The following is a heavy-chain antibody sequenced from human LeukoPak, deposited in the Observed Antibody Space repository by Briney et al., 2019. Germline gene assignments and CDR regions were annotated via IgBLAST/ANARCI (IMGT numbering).Heavy chain of an antibody. Sequence: SETLSLTCAVYGGSFSGYYWSWIRQPPGKGLEWIGEINHSGSTNYNPSLKSRVTISVDTSKNHFSLKLSSVTAADTAVYYCARDLRGGYDFWSGYYTPYYFDYWGQGTLVTVSP. CDR3: ARDLRGGYDFWSGYYTPYYFDY. D-gene: IGHD3-3*01. V-gene: IGHV4-34*01. J-gene: IGHJ4*02. CDR2: INHSGST. CDR1: GGSFSGYY.